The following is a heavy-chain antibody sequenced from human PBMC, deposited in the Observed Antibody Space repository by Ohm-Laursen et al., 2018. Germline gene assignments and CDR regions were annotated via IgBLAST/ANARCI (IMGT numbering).Heavy chain of an antibody. D-gene: IGHD6-19*01. CDR1: GGSISSGGYY. CDR2: IYYSGST. J-gene: IGHJ4*02. V-gene: IGHV4-31*03. Sequence: SETLSLTCTVSGGSISSGGYYWSWIRQHPGKGLEWIGYIYYSGSTYCNPSLKSRVTISVDTSKNQFSLKLSSVTAADTAVYYCASYSSGWPLLWTFWGQGTLVTVSS. CDR3: ASYSSGWPLLWTF.